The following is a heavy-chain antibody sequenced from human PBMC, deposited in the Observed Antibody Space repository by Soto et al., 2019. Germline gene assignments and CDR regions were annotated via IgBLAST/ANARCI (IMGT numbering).Heavy chain of an antibody. J-gene: IGHJ4*02. D-gene: IGHD2-2*01. CDR3: ARDCSSSSCSVWRY. CDR2: ITGSGDKT. Sequence: EVQLLESGGNLVQPGGSLRLSCAASGFSLKNYAMTWVRQAPGKGLEWVSGITGSGDKTYYADSVKGRIIISRDNSENTLYLQMNSLRAEDTALYYCARDCSSSSCSVWRYWGQGTQVTVSS. V-gene: IGHV3-23*01. CDR1: GFSLKNYA.